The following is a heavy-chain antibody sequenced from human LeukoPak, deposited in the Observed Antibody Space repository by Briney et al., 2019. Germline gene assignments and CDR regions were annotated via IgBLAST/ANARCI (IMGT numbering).Heavy chain of an antibody. CDR1: GFTFGDHA. Sequence: GGSLRLSRVGSGFTFGDHAMPWVRQAPGRCLEWIAGISFNGGAIGYADSVKGRFTISIDNANQSLYLQMNSMRVEDTALYFCAKDQGLRKYYYYYYMDVWGRGTTVIVS. D-gene: IGHD2-21*02. CDR2: ISFNGGAI. V-gene: IGHV3-9*01. CDR3: AKDQGLRKYYYYYYMDV. J-gene: IGHJ6*03.